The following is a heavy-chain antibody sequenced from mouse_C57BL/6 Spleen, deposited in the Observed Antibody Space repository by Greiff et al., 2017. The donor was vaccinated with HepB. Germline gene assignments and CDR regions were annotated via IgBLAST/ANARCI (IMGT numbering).Heavy chain of an antibody. J-gene: IGHJ3*01. V-gene: IGHV1-80*01. Sequence: VKLQQAGAELVKPGASVKISGKASGYAFSSYWMNWVKQRPGKGLEWIGQIYPGDGDTNYNGKFKGKATLTADKSSSTAYMQLSSLTSEDSAVYFCARGLYDYWFAYWGQGTLVTVSA. CDR1: GYAFSSYW. CDR3: ARGLYDYWFAY. CDR2: IYPGDGDT. D-gene: IGHD2-4*01.